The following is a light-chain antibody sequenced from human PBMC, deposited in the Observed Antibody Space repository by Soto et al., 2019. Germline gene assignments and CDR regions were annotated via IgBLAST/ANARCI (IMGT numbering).Light chain of an antibody. Sequence: QAVVTQPPSVSGTPGQRVTISCSGINSNIGSNTVNWYQQLPGTAPKLLIYTNDQRPSGVPDRFSGSKSGTSASLAISGLQFEDEADYHCSSWDDNLDAEVFGAGTKVTVL. CDR1: NSNIGSNT. J-gene: IGLJ1*01. CDR3: SSWDDNLDAEV. V-gene: IGLV1-44*01. CDR2: TND.